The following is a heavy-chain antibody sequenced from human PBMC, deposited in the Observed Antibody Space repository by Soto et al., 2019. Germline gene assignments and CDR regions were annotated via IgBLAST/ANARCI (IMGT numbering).Heavy chain of an antibody. CDR3: ARDISSRLLAC. CDR1: GFAFSSYA. J-gene: IGHJ4*02. V-gene: IGHV3-23*01. Sequence: PGGSLRLSCAASGFAFSSYAMTWVRQAPGKGLEWVSDISGSGDDTHYADSVRGRFTISRDNSRDTLFLQINSLRAEDAAIYYCARDISSRLLACWGQGTLVTVSS. CDR2: ISGSGDDT. D-gene: IGHD6-19*01.